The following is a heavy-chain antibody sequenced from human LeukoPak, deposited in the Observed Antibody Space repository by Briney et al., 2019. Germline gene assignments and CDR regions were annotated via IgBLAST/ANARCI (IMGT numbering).Heavy chain of an antibody. CDR3: ARSPNYYGSGSYSDY. Sequence: SETLSLTCTVSGGSISSSSYYWGWIRQPPGKGLEWIGSIYYSGSTYYNPSLKSRVTISVDTSKNQFSLKLSSVTAADTAVYYWARSPNYYGSGSYSDYWGQGTLVTVSS. J-gene: IGHJ4*02. CDR2: IYYSGST. V-gene: IGHV4-39*07. D-gene: IGHD3-10*01. CDR1: GGSISSSSYY.